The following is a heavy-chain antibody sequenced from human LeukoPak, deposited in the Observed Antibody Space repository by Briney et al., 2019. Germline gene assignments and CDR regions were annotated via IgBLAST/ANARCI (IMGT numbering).Heavy chain of an antibody. V-gene: IGHV3-33*06. CDR3: AKGGGSHYATSGHADH. CDR1: GFSFSRHT. Sequence: GGSLRLSCVASGFSFSRHTMHWVRQAPGKGLEWVAVIWYDGSQKHYVESVKGRFSISRDNSKKTLYLQMNSLRVEDTAVYYCAKGGGSHYATSGHADHWGQGTLVTVSS. CDR2: IWYDGSQK. J-gene: IGHJ5*02. D-gene: IGHD3-22*01.